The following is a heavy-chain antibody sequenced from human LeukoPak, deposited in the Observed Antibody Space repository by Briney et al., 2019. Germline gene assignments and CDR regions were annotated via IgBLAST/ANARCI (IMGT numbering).Heavy chain of an antibody. Sequence: GGSLRLSCAASGFTFSDYYMSWIRQAPGKGLEWVSYISSSGSTIYYADSVKGRFTISRDNAKNLLYLQMNSLRAEDTAVYYCASGNDDFWSGYYTALGYWGQGTLVTVSS. CDR1: GFTFSDYY. J-gene: IGHJ4*02. CDR2: ISSSGSTI. V-gene: IGHV3-11*01. D-gene: IGHD3-3*01. CDR3: ASGNDDFWSGYYTALGY.